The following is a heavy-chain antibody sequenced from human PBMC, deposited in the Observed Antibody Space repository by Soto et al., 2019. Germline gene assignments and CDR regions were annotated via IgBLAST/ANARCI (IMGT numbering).Heavy chain of an antibody. J-gene: IGHJ6*03. D-gene: IGHD3-9*01. CDR1: GFTFSSDG. CDR3: AKNVLRYFDWLCPYYYYMDV. V-gene: IGHV3-30*18. Sequence: QVQLVESGGGVVQPGRSLRLSCAASGFTFSSDGMHWVRQAPGKGLEWVAVISYDGSNKYYADSVKGRFTISRDNSKNTLYLQMNSLRAEDTAVYYCAKNVLRYFDWLCPYYYYMDVWGKGTTVTVSS. CDR2: ISYDGSNK.